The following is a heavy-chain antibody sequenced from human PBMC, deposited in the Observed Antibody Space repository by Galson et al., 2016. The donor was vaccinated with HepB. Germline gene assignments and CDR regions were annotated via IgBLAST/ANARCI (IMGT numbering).Heavy chain of an antibody. Sequence: SVKVSCKASGGSFSNYRIDWVRQAPGQGLEWMGGIIPVSHTAHYAQKFQVRVTITADDSQNTVYLQMNSLKTEDTAVYYCSALTTFGIIVMNYWGQGSLVTVSS. CDR1: GGSFSNYR. J-gene: IGHJ1*01. CDR3: SALTTFGIIVMNY. D-gene: IGHD3-3*01. V-gene: IGHV1-69*13. CDR2: IIPVSHTA.